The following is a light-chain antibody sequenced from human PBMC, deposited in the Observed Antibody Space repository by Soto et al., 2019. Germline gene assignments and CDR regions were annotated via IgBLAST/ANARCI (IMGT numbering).Light chain of an antibody. J-gene: IGKJ4*01. CDR2: GAS. V-gene: IGKV1-5*01. CDR1: QSISSW. Sequence: DIQMTQSPSTLSASVGDRVTITCRASQSISSWLAWYQQKPGKAPKILIYGASSLESGVPSRFSGSGSGTQFTLTISSLQPDDFATYYCQQYNSYSLTFGGGTKVAIK. CDR3: QQYNSYSLT.